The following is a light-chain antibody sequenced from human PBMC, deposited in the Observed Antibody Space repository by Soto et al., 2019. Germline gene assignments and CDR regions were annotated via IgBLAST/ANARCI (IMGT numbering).Light chain of an antibody. CDR1: QSVSSY. J-gene: IGKJ1*01. CDR2: GTS. V-gene: IGKV3-20*01. Sequence: EIVLTQSPGTLSLSPGERATLSCRASQSVSSYLAWYQQKPGQAPRLLIFGTSNRATGIPDRFRGGGSGTDFTLTISSLELEDFAVYYCQQYASSPGTFGQGTKVDIK. CDR3: QQYASSPGT.